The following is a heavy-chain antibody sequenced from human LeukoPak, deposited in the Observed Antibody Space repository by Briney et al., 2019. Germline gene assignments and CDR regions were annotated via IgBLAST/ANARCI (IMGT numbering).Heavy chain of an antibody. J-gene: IGHJ4*02. Sequence: GGSLKISCKGSGYSFTSYWIGWVRQMPGKGLEWMGIIYPGDSDTRYSPSFQGQVTISADKSISTAYLQWSSLKASDTAMYYCAXXPRRERWLQSYFDYWGQGTLVTVSS. CDR3: AXXPRRERWLQSYFDY. D-gene: IGHD5-24*01. V-gene: IGHV5-51*01. CDR1: GYSFTSYW. CDR2: IYPGDSDT.